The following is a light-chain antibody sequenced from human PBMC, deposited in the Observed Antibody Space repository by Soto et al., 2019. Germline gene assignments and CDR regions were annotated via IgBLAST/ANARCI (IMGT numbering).Light chain of an antibody. CDR3: QQYNGYPLT. V-gene: IGKV1-5*03. CDR2: KAS. CDR1: QSISSW. J-gene: IGKJ4*01. Sequence: DIQMTQSPSTLSASVGDRVTITCRASQSISSWLAWYQQKPGKAPKLLIYKASSLESGVPSRVSGSGSGTEFTLTISSLQPDDFATYYCQQYNGYPLTFGGGTKVEVK.